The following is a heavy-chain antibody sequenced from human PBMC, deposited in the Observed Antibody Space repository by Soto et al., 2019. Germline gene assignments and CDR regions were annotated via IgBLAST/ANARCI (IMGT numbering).Heavy chain of an antibody. Sequence: PSETLSLTCAVSGGSISSGGYSWSWIRQPPGKDLEWIGYIYNSGSTYYNPSLKSRVNIRVDTPKNQFSLKLTSVTAADTAVYYCARLRPMTGTTDWFDPWGQGTLVTVSS. CDR2: IYNSGST. D-gene: IGHD1-20*01. CDR3: ARLRPMTGTTDWFDP. J-gene: IGHJ5*02. V-gene: IGHV4-30-4*07. CDR1: GGSISSGGYS.